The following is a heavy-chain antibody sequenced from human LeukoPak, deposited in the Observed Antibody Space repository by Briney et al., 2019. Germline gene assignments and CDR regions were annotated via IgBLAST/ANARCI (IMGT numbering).Heavy chain of an antibody. CDR3: ASAKGSGWYAGLYYFDY. J-gene: IGHJ4*02. V-gene: IGHV4-59*08. CDR2: IYYSGST. Sequence: PSETLSLTCTVSGGSISSYYWSWIRQLPGKGLEWIGYIYYSGSTNYNPSLKSRVTISVDTSKNQFSLKLSSVTAADTAVYYCASAKGSGWYAGLYYFDYWGQGTLVTVSS. D-gene: IGHD6-19*01. CDR1: GGSISSYY.